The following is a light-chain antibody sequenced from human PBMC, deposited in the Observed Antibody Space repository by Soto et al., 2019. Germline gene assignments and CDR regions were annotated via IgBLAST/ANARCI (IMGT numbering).Light chain of an antibody. CDR1: QSVSNY. Sequence: EIVLTQSPATLSLSPGERATLSCRASQSVSNYLAWYQQKPSQAPRLLIYEASNRATGIPARFSGSGSGTDFTLTISSLEPEDFAVYYCQQRSNWPPALTFGGGTKVEIK. CDR2: EAS. V-gene: IGKV3-11*01. CDR3: QQRSNWPPALT. J-gene: IGKJ4*01.